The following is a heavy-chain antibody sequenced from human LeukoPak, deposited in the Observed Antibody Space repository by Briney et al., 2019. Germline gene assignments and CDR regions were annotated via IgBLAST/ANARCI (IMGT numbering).Heavy chain of an antibody. D-gene: IGHD6-19*01. J-gene: IGHJ6*03. Sequence: SETLSLTCTVSGGSISSSSYYWGWIRQPPGKGLEWIGSIYYSGSTYYNPSLKSRVTISVDTSKNQFSLKLSSVTAADTPVYYGARVDNSRGWYPSYYYYYRDVWAKGTRVTVS. CDR1: GGSISSSSYY. CDR3: ARVDNSRGWYPSYYYYYRDV. CDR2: IYYSGST. V-gene: IGHV4-39*07.